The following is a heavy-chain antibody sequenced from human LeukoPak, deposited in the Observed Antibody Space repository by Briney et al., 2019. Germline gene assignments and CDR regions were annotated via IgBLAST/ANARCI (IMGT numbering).Heavy chain of an antibody. CDR3: TSIALDGSGFDY. J-gene: IGHJ4*02. D-gene: IGHD2-8*01. Sequence: GSLRLSCAASGFIFSDYVIHWVRQASGEGLEWVGRIRSRANGYATVYGASVKGRFTISRDDSKDTAYLQMSSLKTDDTAVYYCTSIALDGSGFDYWGQGTLVTVSS. CDR1: GFIFSDYV. V-gene: IGHV3-73*01. CDR2: IRSRANGYAT.